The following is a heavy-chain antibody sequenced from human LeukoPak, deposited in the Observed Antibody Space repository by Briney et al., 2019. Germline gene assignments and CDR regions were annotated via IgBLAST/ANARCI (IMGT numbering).Heavy chain of an antibody. V-gene: IGHV4-34*01. CDR3: ARLYGNYQNYFDY. CDR2: MYYRGNT. CDR1: GGSFSGYY. J-gene: IGHJ4*02. D-gene: IGHD1-7*01. Sequence: SETLSLTCAVYGGSFSGYYWGWIRQPPGKGLEWVGHMYYRGNTFYNPSLKNRVTISVDTSKNQFSLKLRSVTAADTAVYYCARLYGNYQNYFDYWGQGTLVTVSS.